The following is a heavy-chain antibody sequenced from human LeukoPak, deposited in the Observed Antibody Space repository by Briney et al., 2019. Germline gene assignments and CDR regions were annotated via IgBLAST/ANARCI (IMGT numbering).Heavy chain of an antibody. Sequence: GGSLRLSCAAAGFTFSTYGMTWVRQAPGKGLEWASAIGGSGVSTYYADSVKGRFTISRDNSRNTLYLQMNSLRAEDTAVYYCARDYYDSSGYTLRANWGQGTLVTVSA. V-gene: IGHV3-23*01. CDR2: IGGSGVST. J-gene: IGHJ4*02. CDR1: GFTFSTYG. D-gene: IGHD3-22*01. CDR3: ARDYYDSSGYTLRAN.